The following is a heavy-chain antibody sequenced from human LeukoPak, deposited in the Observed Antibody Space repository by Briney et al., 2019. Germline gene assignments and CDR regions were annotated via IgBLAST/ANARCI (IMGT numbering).Heavy chain of an antibody. CDR3: AKRVVVTASEYYFDY. D-gene: IGHD2-21*02. Sequence: GGSLRLSCAASGFTIGGFAMTWVRQAPGKGLEWVSAVGSSGVRAYYADSVKGRFTISRDNSKNTLYLQMNSLRAEDTAVYYCAKRVVVTASEYYFDYWGQGTLVTVSS. CDR1: GFTIGGFA. CDR2: VGSSGVRA. V-gene: IGHV3-23*01. J-gene: IGHJ4*02.